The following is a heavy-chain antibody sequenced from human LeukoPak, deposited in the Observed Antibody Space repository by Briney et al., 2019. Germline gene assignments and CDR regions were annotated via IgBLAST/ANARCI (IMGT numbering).Heavy chain of an antibody. J-gene: IGHJ4*02. D-gene: IGHD3-3*01. CDR1: GFTLSTNA. CDR2: ISGSGAST. CDR3: ARDLSDDFWSGDGPR. Sequence: GGSLRLSCLTSGFTLSTNAMSWVRQAPGKGLEWISGISGSGASTYYADSVKGRFTISRDNSKNTLYLQMNSLRAEDTAVYYCARDLSDDFWSGDGPRWGQGTLVTVSS. V-gene: IGHV3-23*01.